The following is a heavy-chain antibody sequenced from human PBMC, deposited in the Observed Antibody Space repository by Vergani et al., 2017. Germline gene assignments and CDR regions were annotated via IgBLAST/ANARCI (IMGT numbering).Heavy chain of an antibody. CDR1: GYTFSNYY. Sequence: QVQVVQSGAEVKKSGASVKVSCKTSGYTFSNYYMHWVRQAPGQGLEWMGIINPSGGHPNYAQKFQGRVTMTRGTSTSTVYMELSSLRSEDTAIYYCARGDYGILTGYRYWGQGALVTVSA. CDR3: ARGDYGILTGYRY. D-gene: IGHD3-9*01. V-gene: IGHV1-46*03. J-gene: IGHJ4*02. CDR2: INPSGGHP.